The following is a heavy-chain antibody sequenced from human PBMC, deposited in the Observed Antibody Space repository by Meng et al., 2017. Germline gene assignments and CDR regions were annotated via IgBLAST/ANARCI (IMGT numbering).Heavy chain of an antibody. D-gene: IGHD3-10*01. J-gene: IGHJ5*02. CDR2: IYYSGST. CDR3: AREGRYYGSGSYYRGINWFDP. CDR1: GGSISSGGYY. V-gene: IGHV4-31*03. Sequence: SETLSLTCTVSGGSISSGGYYWSRIRQHPGKGLEWIGYIYYSGSTYYNPSLKSRVTISVDTSKNQFSLKLSSVTAADTAVYYCAREGRYYGSGSYYRGINWFDPWGQGTLVTVSS.